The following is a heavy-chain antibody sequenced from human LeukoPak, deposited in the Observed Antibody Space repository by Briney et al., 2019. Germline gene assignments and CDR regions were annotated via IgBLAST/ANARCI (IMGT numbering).Heavy chain of an antibody. CDR2: LYYSGST. CDR1: GGSISSSSYY. CDR3: ARVLGSWDFHYYMDV. Sequence: SETLSLTCTVSGGSISSSSYYWGWIRQPPGKGLEWIGSLYYSGSTYYNPSLKSRVTISVDTSRNQFSLKLSSVTAADTAVYYCARVLGSWDFHYYMDVWGKGTTVTVSS. V-gene: IGHV4-39*07. D-gene: IGHD3-3*01. J-gene: IGHJ6*03.